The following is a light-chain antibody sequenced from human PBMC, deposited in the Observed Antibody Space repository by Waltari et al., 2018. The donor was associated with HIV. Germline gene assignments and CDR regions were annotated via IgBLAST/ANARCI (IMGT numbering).Light chain of an antibody. CDR3: QQTNSFPIT. Sequence: DIQMTQFPSSVSASVGDRVTMTCRATQGIANWVAWYQQKPGKAPKLLIHGASILQGGVPSRFSGSGSGTVFTLTINSLQPEDFATYFCQQTNSFPITFGQGTRLDTK. J-gene: IGKJ5*01. CDR1: QGIANW. V-gene: IGKV1D-12*01. CDR2: GAS.